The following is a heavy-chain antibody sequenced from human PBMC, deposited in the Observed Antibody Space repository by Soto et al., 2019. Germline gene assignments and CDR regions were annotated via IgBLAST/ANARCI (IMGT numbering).Heavy chain of an antibody. Sequence: SETLSLTCTVSGGSVSSGDYYWSWIRQPPGKGLEWIGYIYHSGSTNYNPSLKSRVTISEDTSKNQVSLKLRSVTAADTAIYYCEKNGYHDYFQYWGQGTLVTVSS. J-gene: IGHJ1*01. CDR2: IYHSGST. CDR3: EKNGYHDYFQY. D-gene: IGHD5-18*01. V-gene: IGHV4-61*08. CDR1: GGSVSSGDYY.